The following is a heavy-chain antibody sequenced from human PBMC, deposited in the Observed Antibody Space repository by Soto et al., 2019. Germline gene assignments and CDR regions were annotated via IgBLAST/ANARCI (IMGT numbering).Heavy chain of an antibody. J-gene: IGHJ4*02. CDR1: GFTFSSYG. Sequence: TGGSLRLSCAASGFTFSSYGMHWVRQAPGKGLEWVAVISYDGSNKYYADSVKGRFTISRDNSKNTLYLQMNSLRAEDTAVYYCVSSGWYERYYFDYWGQGT. CDR2: ISYDGSNK. V-gene: IGHV3-30*03. D-gene: IGHD6-19*01. CDR3: VSSGWYERYYFDY.